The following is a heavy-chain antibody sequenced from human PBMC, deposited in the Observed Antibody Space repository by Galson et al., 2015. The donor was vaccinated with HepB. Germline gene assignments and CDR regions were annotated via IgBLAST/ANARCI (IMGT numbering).Heavy chain of an antibody. D-gene: IGHD2-8*01. CDR1: GFTFSSYS. J-gene: IGHJ3*02. V-gene: IGHV3-48*01. CDR3: AREGMYAGFDI. CDR2: ISGSGTII. Sequence: SLRLSCAASGFTFSSYSMVWVRQAPGKGLEWISYISGSGTIIQHVDSVKGRFTISRDIAQNLLYLQMNSLRGEDTAFYYCAREGMYAGFDIWGQGTKVTVSS.